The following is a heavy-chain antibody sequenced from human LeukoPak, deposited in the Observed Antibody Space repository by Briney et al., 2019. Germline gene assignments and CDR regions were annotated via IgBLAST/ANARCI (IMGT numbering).Heavy chain of an antibody. D-gene: IGHD3-10*01. CDR1: GGSISSYY. CDR3: ARDSFYYGSGSYYNGGGFDY. J-gene: IGHJ4*02. V-gene: IGHV4-59*12. CDR2: IYYSGST. Sequence: SETLSLTCTVSGGSISSYYWSWIRQPPGKGLEWIGYIYYSGSTNYNPSLKSRVTISVDTSKNQFSLNLISVTAADTAVYYCARDSFYYGSGSYYNGGGFDYWGQGTLVTVSS.